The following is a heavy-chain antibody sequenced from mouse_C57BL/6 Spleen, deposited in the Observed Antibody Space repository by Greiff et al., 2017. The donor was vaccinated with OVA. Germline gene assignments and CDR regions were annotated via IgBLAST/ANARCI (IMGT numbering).Heavy chain of an antibody. J-gene: IGHJ2*01. D-gene: IGHD1-1*01. CDR1: GYSITSGYY. CDR3: ASSPSNYYGSSLSY. CDR2: ISYDGSN. V-gene: IGHV3-6*01. Sequence: EVKLVESGPGLVKPSQSLSLTCSVTGYSITSGYYWNWIRQFPGNKLEWMGYISYDGSNNYNPSLKNRISITRDTSKNQFFLKLNSVTTEDTATYYCASSPSNYYGSSLSYWGQGTTLTVSS.